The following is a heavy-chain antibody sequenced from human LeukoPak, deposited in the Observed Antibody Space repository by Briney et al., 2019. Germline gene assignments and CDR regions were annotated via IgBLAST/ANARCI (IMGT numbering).Heavy chain of an antibody. Sequence: SEILSLTCTVSGGSISSYYWSWIRQPPGKGLEWIGYIYYSGSTNYNPSLKSRVTISVDTSKNQFSLKLSSVTAADTAVYYCARGEYPHYFDYWGQGTLVTVSS. J-gene: IGHJ4*02. CDR2: IYYSGST. V-gene: IGHV4-59*01. CDR1: GGSISSYY. CDR3: ARGEYPHYFDY. D-gene: IGHD6-6*01.